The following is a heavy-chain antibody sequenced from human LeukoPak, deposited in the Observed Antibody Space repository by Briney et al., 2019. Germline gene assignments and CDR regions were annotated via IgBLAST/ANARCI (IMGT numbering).Heavy chain of an antibody. CDR1: GGSISTYY. D-gene: IGHD4-17*01. CDR3: AREDPQTTVPEGMDV. Sequence: SETLSLTCSVSGGSISTYYWSWIRQLPGKGLEWIGYIYYTGTTNYNPSLRSRVTMSVDTSRNQFSLRLSSVTAADTAVYYCAREDPQTTVPEGMDVWGHGTTVIVSS. V-gene: IGHV4-59*01. J-gene: IGHJ6*02. CDR2: IYYTGTT.